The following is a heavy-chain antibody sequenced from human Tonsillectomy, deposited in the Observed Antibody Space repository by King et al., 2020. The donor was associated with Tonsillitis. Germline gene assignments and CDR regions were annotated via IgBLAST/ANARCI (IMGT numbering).Heavy chain of an antibody. CDR1: GFSFNTYW. CDR2: INADGNKI. CDR3: ARDFNSHYGDSYYDVFDI. J-gene: IGHJ3*02. Sequence: DVQLVESGGNLVQPGGSLRLSCAASGFSFNTYWMAWVRQAPGKGLEWVANINADGNKIHYLDSVKGRFTVSRDSAKSSLYLQMDSLRGEDTAVYFCARDFNSHYGDSYYDVFDIWGQGTMVTVSS. V-gene: IGHV3-7*03. D-gene: IGHD2-21*02.